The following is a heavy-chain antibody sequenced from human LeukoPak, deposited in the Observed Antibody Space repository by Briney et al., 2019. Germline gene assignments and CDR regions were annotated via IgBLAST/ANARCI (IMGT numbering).Heavy chain of an antibody. D-gene: IGHD3-22*01. Sequence: GASVKVSCKASGYTFTGYYMHWVRQAPGQGLEWVGRINPNSGGTNYAQKFQGRVTMTRDTSISTAYMELSRLRSDDTAVYYCARWNRDYYDSSGYYDLNDYWGQGTLVTVSS. CDR1: GYTFTGYY. CDR2: INPNSGGT. J-gene: IGHJ4*02. V-gene: IGHV1-2*06. CDR3: ARWNRDYYDSSGYYDLNDY.